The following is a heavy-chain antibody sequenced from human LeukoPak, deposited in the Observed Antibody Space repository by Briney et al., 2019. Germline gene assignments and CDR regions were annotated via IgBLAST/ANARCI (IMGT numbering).Heavy chain of an antibody. CDR3: ARGDGIAAAGVNFDY. V-gene: IGHV1-69*13. D-gene: IGHD6-13*01. Sequence: SVKVSCQASGGVFTSYAISWVRQAPGQGLEWMGGIIPIFGTANYAQKFQGRVTITADESTSAAYMELSSLRSEDTAVYYCARGDGIAAAGVNFDYWGQGTLVTVSS. CDR2: IIPIFGTA. J-gene: IGHJ4*02. CDR1: GGVFTSYA.